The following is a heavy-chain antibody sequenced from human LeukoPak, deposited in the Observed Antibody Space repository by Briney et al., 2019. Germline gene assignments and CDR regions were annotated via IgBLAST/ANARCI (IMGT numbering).Heavy chain of an antibody. Sequence: GGSLRLSCAASGFTFSSYAMHWVRQAPGKGLEWVAVISYDGSNKYYADSVKGRFTISRDNSKNTLYLQMNSLRAEDTAVYYCAREDIVVVPAAISILDYYYYGMDVWGQGTTVTVSS. V-gene: IGHV3-30-3*01. J-gene: IGHJ6*02. CDR1: GFTFSSYA. D-gene: IGHD2-2*01. CDR3: AREDIVVVPAAISILDYYYYGMDV. CDR2: ISYDGSNK.